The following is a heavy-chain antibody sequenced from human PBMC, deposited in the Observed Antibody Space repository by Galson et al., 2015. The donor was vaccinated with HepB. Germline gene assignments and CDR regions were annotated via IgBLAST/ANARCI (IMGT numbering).Heavy chain of an antibody. J-gene: IGHJ6*03. Sequence: SLRLSCAASGFPFSTYGFNWVRQAPGKGLEWVAFIRSDGSKIYYGNSVKGRFTISRDNSKNTAYLQMNSLRAEDTAVYYCARDQYPSGSYYYYYMDVWGKGTTVTVSS. V-gene: IGHV3-33*08. CDR1: GFPFSTYG. CDR3: ARDQYPSGSYYYYYMDV. CDR2: IRSDGSKI. D-gene: IGHD2-2*01.